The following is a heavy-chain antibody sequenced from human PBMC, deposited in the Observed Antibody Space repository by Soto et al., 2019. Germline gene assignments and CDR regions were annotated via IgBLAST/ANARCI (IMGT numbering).Heavy chain of an antibody. J-gene: IGHJ6*02. D-gene: IGHD3-22*01. Sequence: QVQLVQSGAEVKKPGSSVKVSCKASGGTFSSYAISWVRQAPGQGLEWMGGIIPIFGTANYAQKFQGRVTITADESTSTAYMELSSLRSEDTAVYYCARLQGGDSGGYHPYYYYYYGMDVWGQGTTVTVSS. CDR2: IIPIFGTA. V-gene: IGHV1-69*12. CDR3: ARLQGGDSGGYHPYYYYYYGMDV. CDR1: GGTFSSYA.